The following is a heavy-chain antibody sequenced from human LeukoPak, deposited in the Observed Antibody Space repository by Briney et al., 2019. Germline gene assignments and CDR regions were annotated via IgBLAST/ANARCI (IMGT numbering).Heavy chain of an antibody. Sequence: ASVKVSCKASGGTFGSYAISWVRQAPGQGLEWMGGIIPIFGTANYAQKFQGRVTITADESTSTAYMELSSLRSEDTAVYYCARGYYDSSGYYSWFDPWGQGTLVTVSS. V-gene: IGHV1-69*13. CDR3: ARGYYDSSGYYSWFDP. CDR2: IIPIFGTA. J-gene: IGHJ5*02. CDR1: GGTFGSYA. D-gene: IGHD3-22*01.